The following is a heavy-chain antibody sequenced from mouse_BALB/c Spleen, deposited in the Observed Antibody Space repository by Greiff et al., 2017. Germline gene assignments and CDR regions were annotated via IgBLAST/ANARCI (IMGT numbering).Heavy chain of an antibody. CDR2: INPSTGYT. Sequence: QVQLQQSGAELAKPGASVKMSCKASGYTFTSYWMHWVKQRPGQGLEWIGYINPSTGYTEYNQKFKDKATLTADKSSSTAYMQLSSLTSEDSAVYYCARSPTGTGCAYWGQGTLVTVSA. CDR3: ARSPTGTGCAY. J-gene: IGHJ3*01. V-gene: IGHV1-7*01. CDR1: GYTFTSYW. D-gene: IGHD4-1*02.